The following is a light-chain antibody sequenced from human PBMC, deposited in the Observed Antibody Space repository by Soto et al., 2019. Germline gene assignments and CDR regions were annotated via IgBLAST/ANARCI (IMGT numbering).Light chain of an antibody. V-gene: IGKV1-9*01. CDR3: QQLNSYPLT. J-gene: IGKJ4*01. CDR1: QGIISY. CDR2: ASS. Sequence: IQLTQSPSSLSATVRDRVTITYRARQGIISYLAWYQQKPGKAPKLLIYASSTLQSGVPSRFSGSGSGTDFTLTFSSLQPEDFATYYCQQLNSYPLTFGGGTKVDIK.